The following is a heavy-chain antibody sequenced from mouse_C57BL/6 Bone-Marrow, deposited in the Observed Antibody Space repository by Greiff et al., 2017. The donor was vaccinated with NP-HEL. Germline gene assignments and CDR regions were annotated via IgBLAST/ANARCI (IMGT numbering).Heavy chain of an antibody. CDR3: ARGAYYSNYVGFAY. V-gene: IGHV1-39*01. Sequence: QLQESGPELVKPGASVKISCKASGYSFTDYNMNWVKQSNGKSLEWIGVINPNYGTTSYNQKFKGKATLTVDQSSSTAYMQLNSLTSEDSAVYYCARGAYYSNYVGFAYWGQGTLVTVSA. J-gene: IGHJ3*01. D-gene: IGHD2-5*01. CDR2: INPNYGTT. CDR1: GYSFTDYN.